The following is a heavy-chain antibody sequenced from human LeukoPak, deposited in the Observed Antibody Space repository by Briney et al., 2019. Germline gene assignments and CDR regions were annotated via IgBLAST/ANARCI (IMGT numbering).Heavy chain of an antibody. CDR1: GFTLGDYA. J-gene: IGHJ6*03. CDR2: ISRSGSTK. V-gene: IGHV3-11*01. D-gene: IGHD2-15*01. CDR3: ARVLRYCSGGNCYSGGLGYMDV. Sequence: GGSLRLSCTASGFTLGDYALSWVRQAPGKGLEWVSSISRSGSTKYYADSVKGRFTISRDNAKNSLFLQMNSLRAEDTAVYYCARVLRYCSGGNCYSGGLGYMDVWGKGTTVTISS.